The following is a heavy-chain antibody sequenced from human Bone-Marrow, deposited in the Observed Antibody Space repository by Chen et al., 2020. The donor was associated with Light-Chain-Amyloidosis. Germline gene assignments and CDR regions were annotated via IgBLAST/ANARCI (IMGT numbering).Heavy chain of an antibody. V-gene: IGHV5-51*01. CDR3: ARRRDGYNVDY. J-gene: IGHJ4*02. Sequence: VQLEQSGPDVKKPGESLKISCKGSGYTFPNYWIGWVRQMPGKGLEWMGVIYPDDSDARYSPSFEGQVTISADKSITTAYLQWRSLKASDTAMYYCARRRDGYNVDYWGQGTLVTVSS. D-gene: IGHD5-12*01. CDR1: GYTFPNYW. CDR2: IYPDDSDA.